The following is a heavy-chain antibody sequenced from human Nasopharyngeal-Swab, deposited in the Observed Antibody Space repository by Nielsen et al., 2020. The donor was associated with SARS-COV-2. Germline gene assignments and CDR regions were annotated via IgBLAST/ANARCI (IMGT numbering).Heavy chain of an antibody. J-gene: IGHJ3*02. V-gene: IGHV4-38-2*02. CDR1: GYSISSGYY. CDR2: IYHSGST. D-gene: IGHD3-22*01. Sequence: SETLSLTCTVSGYSISSGYYWGWIRQPPGKGLEWIGSIYHSGSTYYNPSLKSRVTISVDTSKNQFSLKLSSVTAADTAVYYCASFYYGSSGSVGAFDIWGQGTMVTVSS. CDR3: ASFYYGSSGSVGAFDI.